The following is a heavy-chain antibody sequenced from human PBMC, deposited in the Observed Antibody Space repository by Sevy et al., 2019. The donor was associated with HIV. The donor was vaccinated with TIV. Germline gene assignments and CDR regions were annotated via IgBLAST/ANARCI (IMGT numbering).Heavy chain of an antibody. CDR3: ARDLGYCSGGSCYNWFDP. V-gene: IGHV3-48*02. Sequence: GGSLRLSCAASGFTFSSYSMNWVRQAPGKGLEWVSYISSSSNTIYYADSVKGRFTISRDNAKNSLYLQMNSLRDEDTAMYYCARDLGYCSGGSCYNWFDPWGQVTLVTVSS. J-gene: IGHJ5*02. CDR1: GFTFSSYS. CDR2: ISSSSNTI. D-gene: IGHD2-15*01.